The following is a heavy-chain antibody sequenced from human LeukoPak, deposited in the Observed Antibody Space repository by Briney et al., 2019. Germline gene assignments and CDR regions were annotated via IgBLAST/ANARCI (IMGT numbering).Heavy chain of an antibody. CDR2: IGPSGTNT. CDR3: AKLLESYDAFDI. CDR1: GFTFSNYG. J-gene: IGHJ3*02. V-gene: IGHV3-23*01. D-gene: IGHD1-26*01. Sequence: PGGSLRLSCAASGFTFSNYGMNWVRQAPGKGLEWVSGIGPSGTNTYYADSVKGRFTISRDNSKNALYLQMNSLRAEDTAVYYCAKLLESYDAFDIWGQGTMVTVSS.